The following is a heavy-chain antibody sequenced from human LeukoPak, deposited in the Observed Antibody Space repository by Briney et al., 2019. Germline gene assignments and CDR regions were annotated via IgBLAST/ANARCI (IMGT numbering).Heavy chain of an antibody. Sequence: PGGSLRLSCAASGFTFSSYGMHWVRQAPGKGLEWVAVIWYDGSNKYYADSVKGRFTISRDNPKNTLYLQMNSLRAEDTAVYYCARDGGEYYDSSGYYDYWGQGTLVTVSS. CDR3: ARDGGEYYDSSGYYDY. D-gene: IGHD3-22*01. CDR1: GFTFSSYG. CDR2: IWYDGSNK. V-gene: IGHV3-33*01. J-gene: IGHJ4*02.